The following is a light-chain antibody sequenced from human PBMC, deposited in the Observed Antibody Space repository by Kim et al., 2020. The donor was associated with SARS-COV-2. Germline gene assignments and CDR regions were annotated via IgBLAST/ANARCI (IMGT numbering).Light chain of an antibody. CDR1: QGISDY. Sequence: DIQLTQSPSFLSASVGDRVTITCRASQGISDYLAWYQQDPGKAPKLLIFGASTLQSGVPSRFSGSGSGTEFTLTISSLQPEDFATFFCQQFSVYPRTFGQGTKVDIK. CDR2: GAS. J-gene: IGKJ1*01. CDR3: QQFSVYPRT. V-gene: IGKV1-9*01.